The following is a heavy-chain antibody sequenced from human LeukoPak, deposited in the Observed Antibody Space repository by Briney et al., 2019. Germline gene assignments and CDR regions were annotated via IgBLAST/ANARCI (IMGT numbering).Heavy chain of an antibody. CDR2: ISDSGST. D-gene: IGHD5-18*01. J-gene: IGHJ6*03. Sequence: PSETLSLTCTVSGGSISSYYWSWIRQPPGKGLEWIGYISDSGSTNYNPSLKGRVTIFADTSKTQFSLRLSSVTAADTAVYFCARPVKGYIDSYHYMDVWGKGTTVAVSS. CDR3: ARPVKGYIDSYHYMDV. CDR1: GGSISSYY. V-gene: IGHV4-59*08.